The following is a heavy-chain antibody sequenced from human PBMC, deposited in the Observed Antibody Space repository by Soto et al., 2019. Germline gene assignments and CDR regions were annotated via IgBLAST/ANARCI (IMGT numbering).Heavy chain of an antibody. J-gene: IGHJ6*02. Sequence: EVQLLESGGGLVQPGGSLRLSCAASGFTLSTYAMTWVRLAPGKGLEWVSAISGSGDSTFYADSVKGRFTISRDSSKKTRSLQLTSLRAEDTAVYYSAKSPMANSLCASPFGYATNYYGMAVWGQGPRVTVSS. CDR3: AKSPMANSLCASPFGYATNYYGMAV. D-gene: IGHD3-16*01. CDR1: GFTLSTYA. CDR2: ISGSGDST. V-gene: IGHV3-23*01.